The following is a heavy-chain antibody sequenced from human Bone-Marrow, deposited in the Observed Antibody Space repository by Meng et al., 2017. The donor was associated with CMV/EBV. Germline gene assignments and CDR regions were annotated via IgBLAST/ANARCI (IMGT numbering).Heavy chain of an antibody. D-gene: IGHD3-10*01. V-gene: IGHV3-74*01. CDR2: INSDGSST. J-gene: IGHJ6*02. CDR1: GFTFSNYG. Sequence: GGSLRLSCAASGFTFSNYGMHWVRQAPGKGLVWVSRINSDGSSTSYADSVKGRFTISRDNAKNTLYLQMNSLRAEDTAVYYCARGRYGSGSYHTYYYYYGMDVWGQGTTVTVSS. CDR3: ARGRYGSGSYHTYYYYYGMDV.